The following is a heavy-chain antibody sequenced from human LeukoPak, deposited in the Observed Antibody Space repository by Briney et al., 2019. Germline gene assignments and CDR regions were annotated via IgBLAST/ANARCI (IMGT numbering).Heavy chain of an antibody. V-gene: IGHV4-4*07. Sequence: PSETLSLTCTVSGGSISTYYWTWIRQPAGKGLEWIGRIYTGGSTNYNPSLKSRVTISVDTSKNQFSLKLSSVTAADTAVYYCARRRFLEPSDYWGQGTLVTVSS. CDR3: ARRRFLEPSDY. CDR2: IYTGGST. D-gene: IGHD3-3*01. J-gene: IGHJ4*02. CDR1: GGSISTYY.